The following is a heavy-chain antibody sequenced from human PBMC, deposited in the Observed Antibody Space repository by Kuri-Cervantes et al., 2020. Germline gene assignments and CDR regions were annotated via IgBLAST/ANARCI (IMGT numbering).Heavy chain of an antibody. CDR1: GYTLTELS. CDR2: FDPEDGET. V-gene: IGHV1-24*01. CDR3: ATLYSSGAGVDY. Sequence: SVKVSCKVSGYTLTELSMHWVRQAPGKGLEWTGGFDPEDGETIYAQKFQGRVTMTEDTSTDTAYMELSSLRSEDTAVYYCATLYSSGAGVDYWGQGTLVTVSS. D-gene: IGHD6-19*01. J-gene: IGHJ4*02.